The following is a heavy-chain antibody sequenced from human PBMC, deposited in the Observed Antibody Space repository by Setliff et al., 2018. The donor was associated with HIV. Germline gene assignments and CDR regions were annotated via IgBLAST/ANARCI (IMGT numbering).Heavy chain of an antibody. V-gene: IGHV4-59*01. Sequence: SETLSLTCTVSGGSISSYFWSWIRQPPGKGLEWVGYIYYSGSTNYNPSLKSRVTISVDRSQKQFSLKLTSVTAADTAVYYCARHQRVTYANFAHWGQGTLVTVSS. CDR1: GGSISSYF. J-gene: IGHJ4*02. D-gene: IGHD4-17*01. CDR3: ARHQRVTYANFAH. CDR2: IYYSGST.